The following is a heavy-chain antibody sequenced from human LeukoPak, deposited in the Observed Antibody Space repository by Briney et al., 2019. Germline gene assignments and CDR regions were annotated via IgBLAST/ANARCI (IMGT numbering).Heavy chain of an antibody. D-gene: IGHD3-9*01. J-gene: IGHJ4*02. CDR2: INPSGGST. V-gene: IGHV1-46*01. CDR1: GYTFTSYY. CDR3: ARSNILTKFDY. Sequence: ASVKVSCKASGYTFTSYYMHWVRQAPGQGLEWMGIINPSGGSTGYAQKFQGRVTMTRDMSTSTVYMELSSLRSEDTAVYYCARSNILTKFDYWGQGTLVTVSS.